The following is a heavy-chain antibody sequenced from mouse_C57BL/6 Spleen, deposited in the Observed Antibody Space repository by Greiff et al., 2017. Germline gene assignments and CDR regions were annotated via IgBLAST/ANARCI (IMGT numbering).Heavy chain of an antibody. CDR3: ARQTYYYGSSLDFDY. J-gene: IGHJ2*01. Sequence: EVKLQQSGPELVKPGASVKISCKASGYTFTDYYMNWVKQSHGKSLEWIGDINPNNGGTSYNQKFKGKATLTVDKSSSTAYMELRSLTSEDSAVYYCARQTYYYGSSLDFDYWGQGTTLTVSS. CDR1: GYTFTDYY. V-gene: IGHV1-26*01. CDR2: INPNNGGT. D-gene: IGHD1-1*01.